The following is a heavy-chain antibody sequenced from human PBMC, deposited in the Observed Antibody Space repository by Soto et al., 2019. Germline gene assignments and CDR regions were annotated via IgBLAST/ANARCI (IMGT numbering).Heavy chain of an antibody. V-gene: IGHV1-18*01. CDR1: GYTFGHFY. D-gene: IGHD3-9*01. CDR2: ISPHNRNT. J-gene: IGHJ5*02. Sequence: QVQLVQSGAEVKKPGDSVKVSCKASGYTFGHFYITWVRQAPGQGLEWMGAISPHNRNTNYAEKFRGRATMTTDTSTTTAYMELRSLRSDDTAVYYCARDEGGYDILTGSYKAHHLDPWGQGALVTVSS. CDR3: ARDEGGYDILTGSYKAHHLDP.